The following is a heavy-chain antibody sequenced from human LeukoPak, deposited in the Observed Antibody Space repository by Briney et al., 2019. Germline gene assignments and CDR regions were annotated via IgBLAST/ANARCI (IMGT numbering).Heavy chain of an antibody. J-gene: IGHJ4*02. D-gene: IGHD2-8*02. CDR1: GYTFTNYY. Sequence: ASVKVSCKASGYTFTNYYMHWVRQAPGQGLEWVGLISPTGSYTNYAQKFRRRVTMTRDTSTTTVYMELSSLRSDDTAVYYCAREESGGYFDYWGQGTLVSVSS. V-gene: IGHV1-46*01. CDR3: AREESGGYFDY. CDR2: ISPTGSYT.